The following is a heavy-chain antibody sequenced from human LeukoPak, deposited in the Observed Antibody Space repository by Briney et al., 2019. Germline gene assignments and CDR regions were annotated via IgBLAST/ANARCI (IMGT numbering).Heavy chain of an antibody. CDR1: GYTFTSYG. CDR3: ARRPHYYYYDYMDV. Sequence: ASVKVSCKASGYTFTSYGISWVRQAPGQGLEWMGWISAYNGNRQYAQKFQGRVTMTTDTSTSTAYMELRSLRSDDTAVYYCARRPHYYYYDYMDVWGKGTTVTVSS. V-gene: IGHV1-18*01. CDR2: ISAYNGNR. J-gene: IGHJ6*03.